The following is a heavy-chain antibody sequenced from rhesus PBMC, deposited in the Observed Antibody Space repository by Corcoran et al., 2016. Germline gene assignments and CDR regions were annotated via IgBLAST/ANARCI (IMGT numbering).Heavy chain of an antibody. J-gene: IGHJ3*01. D-gene: IGHD2-21*01. CDR1: GGSISSNY. CDR2: ISGCGGST. CDR3: AREMGVLVVVAIDV. Sequence: QLQLQESGPGLVKPSETLSLTCAVSGGSISSNYWSWIRQHPGKGRELFGRISGCGGSTDYNPSLKSRGTILTDTVKNQFALKLSSVTAADRAVYYWAREMGVLVVVAIDVWGQGLRVTVSS. V-gene: IGHV4-173*01.